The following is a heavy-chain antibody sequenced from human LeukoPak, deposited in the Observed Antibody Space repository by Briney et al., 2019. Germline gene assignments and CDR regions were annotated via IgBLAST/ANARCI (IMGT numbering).Heavy chain of an antibody. J-gene: IGHJ4*02. V-gene: IGHV4-34*01. CDR1: GGSFSGYY. CDR2: INHSGST. D-gene: IGHD2-2*01. CDR3: ARNGGGYCSSTSCSPFDY. Sequence: SETLSLTCAVYGGSFSGYYWSWIRQPPGKGLEWIGEINHSGSTNYNPSLKGRVTISVDTSKNQFSLKLSSVTAADTAVYYCARNGGGYCSSTSCSPFDYWGQGTLVTVSS.